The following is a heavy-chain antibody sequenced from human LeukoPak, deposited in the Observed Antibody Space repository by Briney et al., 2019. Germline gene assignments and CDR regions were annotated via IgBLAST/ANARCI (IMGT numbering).Heavy chain of an antibody. V-gene: IGHV3-74*01. J-gene: IGHJ4*02. D-gene: IGHD5-24*01. CDR2: INNGGSTT. CDR1: GFTFSSYW. CDR3: ARRAPTRYFDY. Sequence: GGSLRLSCAASGFTFSSYWMHWVRQAPGKGLVWVSAINNGGSTTAYADSVKGRFTISRDNAKNTLYLQMDSLRAEDTAVYYCARRAPTRYFDYWGQGTLVTVSS.